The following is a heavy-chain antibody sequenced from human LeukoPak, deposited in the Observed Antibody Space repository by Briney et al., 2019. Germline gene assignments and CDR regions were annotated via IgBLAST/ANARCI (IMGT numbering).Heavy chain of an antibody. CDR3: ARAGHNSNSGGYDF. V-gene: IGHV1-2*02. CDR2: IDPDTGDT. CDR1: GYTFTSYD. Sequence: ASVKVSCKASGYTFTSYDINWVRQATGQGLEWMGWIDPDTGDTNYPQKFQGRVTMTRDTSSSTAYMELNRLRSDDTAVYYCARAGHNSNSGGYDFWGLGTLVTVSS. J-gene: IGHJ4*02. D-gene: IGHD3-22*01.